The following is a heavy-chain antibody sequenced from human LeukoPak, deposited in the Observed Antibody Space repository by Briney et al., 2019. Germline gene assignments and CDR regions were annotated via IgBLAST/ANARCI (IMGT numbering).Heavy chain of an antibody. D-gene: IGHD3-9*01. CDR3: AIAAGLVIKNY. V-gene: IGHV3-7*01. Sequence: GGSLRPSCVASGSTFGTVWMSWVRQAPGKGLEWVGNIQPDGTQQYPVDSLRGRFSISRDNAKNSLYLQMNSLRAEDTAVYYCAIAAGLVIKNYWGQGTLVTVSS. J-gene: IGHJ4*02. CDR2: IQPDGTQQ. CDR1: GSTFGTVW.